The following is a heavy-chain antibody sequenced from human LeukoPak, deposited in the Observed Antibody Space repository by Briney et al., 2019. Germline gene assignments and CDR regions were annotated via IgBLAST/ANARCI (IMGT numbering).Heavy chain of an antibody. D-gene: IGHD3-10*01. CDR3: ARESGGKPRQFDY. J-gene: IGHJ4*02. CDR1: GGFISSYY. V-gene: IGHV4-4*07. Sequence: SETLSLTCSVSGGFISSYYWNWIRQPAGKGLEWIGRVYSSGSSNYNPPLKSRVTMSVDMSKNQFSLKLSSVTAADTAVYYCARESGGKPRQFDYWGQGTLVTVSS. CDR2: VYSSGSS.